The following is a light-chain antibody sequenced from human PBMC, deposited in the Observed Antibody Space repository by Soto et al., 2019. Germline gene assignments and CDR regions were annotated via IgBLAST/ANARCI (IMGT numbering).Light chain of an antibody. V-gene: IGLV2-14*01. J-gene: IGLJ1*01. CDR2: KVS. CDR3: ASLTTTSFV. CDR1: SSDVGAYNF. Sequence: QSVMTQPASESVSPGQSITISCTGTSSDVGAYNFVSWYQHHPDKAPKLMISKVSNRPSGVSYRFSGSKSGNTASMTISGVQAEDEADYYCASLTTTSFVSGTGTKVTVL.